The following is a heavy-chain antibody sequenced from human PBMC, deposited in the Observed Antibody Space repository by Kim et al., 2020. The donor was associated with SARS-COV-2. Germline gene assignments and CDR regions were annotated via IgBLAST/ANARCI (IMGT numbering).Heavy chain of an antibody. CDR3: ARRYYVSSGVYFFDY. V-gene: IGHV3-74*01. CDR1: GFTFNRYW. Sequence: GGSLRLSCAASGFTFNRYWMHWVRQGPGKGLVWVSRINSDGTTTNYADSVKGRFTISRDNAKNTLYLQMNSLRVEDTAVYYCARRYYVSSGVYFFDYWGQGTLVTVSS. CDR2: INSDGTTT. J-gene: IGHJ4*02. D-gene: IGHD3-22*01.